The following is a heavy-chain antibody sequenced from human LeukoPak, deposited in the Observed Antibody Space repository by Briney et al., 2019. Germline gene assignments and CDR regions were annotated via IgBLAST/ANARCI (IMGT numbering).Heavy chain of an antibody. CDR1: GFTFDDYA. D-gene: IGHD3-9*01. Sequence: GGSLRLSCAASGFTFDDYAMHWVRQAPGKGLEWVSGISWNSGSIGYADSVKGRFIISRDNAKNSLYLQMNSLRAEDTALYYCAKGNWLFDVRSAPDYWGQGTLVTVSS. V-gene: IGHV3-9*01. CDR2: ISWNSGSI. CDR3: AKGNWLFDVRSAPDY. J-gene: IGHJ4*02.